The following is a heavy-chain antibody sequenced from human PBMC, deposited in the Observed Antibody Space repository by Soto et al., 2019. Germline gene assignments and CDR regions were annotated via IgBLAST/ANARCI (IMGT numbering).Heavy chain of an antibody. CDR2: ISAYNGNT. CDR1: GYTFTSYG. J-gene: IGHJ6*02. D-gene: IGHD6-19*01. Sequence: ASVKVSCKASGYTFTSYGISWVRQAPGQGLEWMGWISAYNGNTNYAQKLQGRVTMTTDTSTSTAYMELRSLRSDDTAVYYCVREGVAVAGTQDTYYYYYGMDVWGQGTTVTVSS. CDR3: VREGVAVAGTQDTYYYYYGMDV. V-gene: IGHV1-18*04.